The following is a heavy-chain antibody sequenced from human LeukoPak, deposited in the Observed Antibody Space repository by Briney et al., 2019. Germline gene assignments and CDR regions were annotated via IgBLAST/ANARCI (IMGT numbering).Heavy chain of an antibody. D-gene: IGHD5-12*01. CDR3: ARDLRLPMNY. CDR2: IYSGGST. Sequence: GGSLRLSCAASGFTVSSNYMSWVRQAPGKGLEWVSVIYSGGSTYYADSVKGRFTISRDNAKNSLYLQMNSLRAEDTAVYYCARDLRLPMNYWGQGTLVTVSS. J-gene: IGHJ4*02. V-gene: IGHV3-66*01. CDR1: GFTVSSNY.